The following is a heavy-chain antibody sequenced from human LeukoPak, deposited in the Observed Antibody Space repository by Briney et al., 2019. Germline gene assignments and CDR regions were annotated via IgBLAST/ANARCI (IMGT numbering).Heavy chain of an antibody. D-gene: IGHD6-19*01. CDR2: INPNSGGT. CDR3: ARDWYSSGWEGPSEYFQH. J-gene: IGHJ1*01. Sequence: ASVKVSCKASGYTFTGYYMHWVRQAPGQGLEWMGWINPNSGGTNYAQKFQGRVTMTRDTSISTAYMELSRLRSDDTAVYYCARDWYSSGWEGPSEYFQHWGQGTLVTVSS. V-gene: IGHV1-2*02. CDR1: GYTFTGYY.